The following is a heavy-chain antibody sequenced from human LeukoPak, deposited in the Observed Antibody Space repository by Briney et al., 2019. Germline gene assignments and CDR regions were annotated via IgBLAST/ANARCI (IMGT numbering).Heavy chain of an antibody. J-gene: IGHJ4*02. CDR1: GFTVSSNS. CDR2: ISYDGSNK. D-gene: IGHD3-3*01. V-gene: IGHV3-30*04. Sequence: GGSLRLSCTVSGFTVSSNSTSWVRQAPGKGLEWVAVISYDGSNKYYADSVKGRFTISRDNSKNTLYLQMNSLRAEDTAVYYCARDKAIFGVVITPHLVDYWGQGTLVTVSS. CDR3: ARDKAIFGVVITPHLVDY.